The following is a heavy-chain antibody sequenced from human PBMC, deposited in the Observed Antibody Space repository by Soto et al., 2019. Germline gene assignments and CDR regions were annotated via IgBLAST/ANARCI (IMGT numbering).Heavy chain of an antibody. V-gene: IGHV4-39*01. CDR1: GGSISSSSYY. CDR2: IYYSGSS. J-gene: IGHJ6*02. D-gene: IGHD1-26*01. CDR3: ARHDGIYGMDV. Sequence: QLQLQESGPGLVKPSETLSLTCTVSGGSISSSSYYWGWIRQPPGKGLEWIGSIYYSGSSYYNPSLKSRVTISVDTSKNQFSLKLSSVTAADTAVYYCARHDGIYGMDVWGQGTTVTVSS.